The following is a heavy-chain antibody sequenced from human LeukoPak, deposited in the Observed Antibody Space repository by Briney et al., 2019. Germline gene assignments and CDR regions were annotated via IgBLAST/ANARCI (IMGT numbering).Heavy chain of an antibody. CDR3: ARAGGDDYYYYYMDV. CDR1: GGSFSGYY. J-gene: IGHJ6*03. V-gene: IGHV4-34*01. CDR2: INHSGST. Sequence: SETLSLTCAVYGGSFSGYYWSWIRQPPGKGLAWIAEINHSGSTNYNPSLKSRVTISVDTSKNQFSLKLSSVTAADTAVYYCARAGGDDYYYYYMDVWGKGTTVTISS. D-gene: IGHD2-21*02.